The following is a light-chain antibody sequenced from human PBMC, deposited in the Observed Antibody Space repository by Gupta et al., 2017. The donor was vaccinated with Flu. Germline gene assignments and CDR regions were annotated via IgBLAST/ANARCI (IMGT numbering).Light chain of an antibody. Sequence: QSALTQPASVSGSPGQSITTSCTGTSSDVGAYNFVSWYQQNPGKAPNLMIFEVSYRPSVVSNRFSGSKSGNTASLTISGLQADDEADYYCASYTDRNTLLFGGGTKLTVL. V-gene: IGLV2-14*01. J-gene: IGLJ3*02. CDR3: ASYTDRNTLL. CDR1: SSDVGAYNF. CDR2: EVS.